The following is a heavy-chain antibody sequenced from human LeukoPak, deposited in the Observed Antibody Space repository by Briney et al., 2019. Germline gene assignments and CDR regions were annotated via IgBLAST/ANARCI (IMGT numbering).Heavy chain of an antibody. CDR1: GLTFSSHW. D-gene: IGHD4-23*01. V-gene: IGHV3-74*01. CDR3: ARGRPHGNDY. CDR2: ITNDGSST. Sequence: PGGSLRLSCAASGLTFSSHWTHWVRHAPGKGLVWVSRITNDGSSTTYADSVKGRFSISRDNAKNTLYLQMNSLRVEDTAVYYCARGRPHGNDYWGQGTLVTVSS. J-gene: IGHJ4*02.